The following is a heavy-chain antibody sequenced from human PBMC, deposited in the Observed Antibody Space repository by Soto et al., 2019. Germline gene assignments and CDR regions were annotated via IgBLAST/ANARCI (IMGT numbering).Heavy chain of an antibody. J-gene: IGHJ4*02. CDR3: ATAISSPFSNFDY. CDR2: IKEDASEE. Sequence: GGALRLSCVASGFTFSTYWMTWVRQAPWMGLEWVAGIKEDASEEVYVDSVKGRFSISRDNAKNSLYLQLNSLRAEDTAVYYCATAISSPFSNFDYWGQGSLVTVSS. D-gene: IGHD2-2*01. CDR1: GFTFSTYW. V-gene: IGHV3-7*01.